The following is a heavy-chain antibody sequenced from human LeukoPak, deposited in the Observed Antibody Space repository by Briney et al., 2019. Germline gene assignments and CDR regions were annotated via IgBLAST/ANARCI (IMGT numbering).Heavy chain of an antibody. CDR3: ARDPTTAFHGFDI. CDR2: ISSSSSYI. V-gene: IGHV3-21*01. D-gene: IGHD4-17*01. CDR1: RFTFSSYS. J-gene: IGHJ3*02. Sequence: PGWSLRLSCAASRFTFSSYSMNWVRQAPGKGLEWVSSISSSSSYIYYADSVKGRFTISRDNAKNSLYLQMKSLRAEATAVYYCARDPTTAFHGFDIWGQGTRVTVSS.